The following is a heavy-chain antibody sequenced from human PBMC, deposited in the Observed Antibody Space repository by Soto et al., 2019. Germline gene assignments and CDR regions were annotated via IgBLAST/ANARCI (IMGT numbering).Heavy chain of an antibody. CDR2: IYYSGST. J-gene: IGHJ4*02. D-gene: IGHD3-22*01. CDR1: GGSISSGDYY. Sequence: QVQLQESGPGLVKPSQTLSLTCTVSGGSISSGDYYWSWIRQPPGKGLEWIGYIYYSGSTYYNPSLKSRVTISVDTSKNQFSLKLRSVTAADTAVYYCARDFRSGDSSGYHVYYFDYWGQGTLVTVSS. CDR3: ARDFRSGDSSGYHVYYFDY. V-gene: IGHV4-30-4*01.